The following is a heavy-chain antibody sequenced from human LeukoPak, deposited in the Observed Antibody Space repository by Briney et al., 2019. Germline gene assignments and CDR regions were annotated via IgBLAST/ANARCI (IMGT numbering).Heavy chain of an antibody. CDR3: ARSRGAVAGWSFDI. J-gene: IGHJ3*02. Sequence: SETLSLTCAVSGGSISNTDHWNWVRQPPGTGLEWIGEMYHDGYTNYNPSLKSRVTMSVDKSKNHFSLKLTSVTAADTAVYYCARSRGAVAGWSFDIWGQGTMVTVSS. CDR1: GGSISNTDH. D-gene: IGHD6-19*01. V-gene: IGHV4-4*02. CDR2: MYHDGYT.